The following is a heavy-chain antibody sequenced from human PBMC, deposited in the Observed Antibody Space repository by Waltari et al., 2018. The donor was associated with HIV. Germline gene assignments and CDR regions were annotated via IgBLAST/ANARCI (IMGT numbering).Heavy chain of an antibody. CDR2: IGSTGRTT. CDR3: ARLQTWFDY. J-gene: IGHJ4*02. V-gene: IGHV3-48*02. CDR1: GFTFSSYG. Sequence: EVQLVESGGGLVQPGGSLRLSCAASGFTFSSYGMNWVRQAPGKGLVWVAHIGSTGRTTHYADSVKCRFTISRDDAKNSLYLQANSLRDEDTGVYFCARLQTWFDYWGQGTLVAVSS.